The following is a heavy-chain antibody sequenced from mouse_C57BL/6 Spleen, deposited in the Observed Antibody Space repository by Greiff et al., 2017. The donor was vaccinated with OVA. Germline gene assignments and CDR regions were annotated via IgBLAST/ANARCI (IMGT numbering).Heavy chain of an antibody. CDR3: TRRGIYYWYFDV. V-gene: IGHV1-15*01. CDR2: IDPETGGT. CDR1: GYTFTDYE. Sequence: VQRVESGAELVRPGASVTLSCKASGYTFTDYEMHWVKQTPVHGLEWIGAIDPETGGTAYNQKFKGKAILTADKSSSTAYMELRSLTSEDSAVYYCTRRGIYYWYFDVWGTGTTVTVSS. J-gene: IGHJ1*03.